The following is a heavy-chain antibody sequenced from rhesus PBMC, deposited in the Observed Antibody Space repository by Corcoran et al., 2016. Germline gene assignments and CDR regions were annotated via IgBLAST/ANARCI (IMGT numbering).Heavy chain of an antibody. CDR2: ITGIIGST. Sequence: QVQLQESGPGLVKPSETLSLPCAVSGGSVISSNCCSWIRQPHGTGLEWIVYITGIIGSTYYNPSLKGRVIMSTDTSKNQFALKLSSVTAADLALYYGAREAYLGTLFDYWGQGVLVTVSS. D-gene: IGHD1-44*01. CDR3: AREAYLGTLFDY. V-gene: IGHV4-65*01. J-gene: IGHJ4*01. CDR1: GGSVISSNC.